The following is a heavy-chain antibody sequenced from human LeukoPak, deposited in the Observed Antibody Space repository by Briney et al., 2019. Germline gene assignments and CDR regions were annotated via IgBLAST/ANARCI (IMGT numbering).Heavy chain of an antibody. CDR2: INDSRST. J-gene: IGHJ4*02. V-gene: IGHV4-34*01. CDR1: GGSFNGYY. D-gene: IGHD3-9*01. Sequence: PSETLSLTCAVHGGSFNGYYWSRIRQPPGKGLEWIGEINDSRSTKYNPSLKSRVTISVDTSKNQFSLKLNSVTAADTAVYYCARGPPVVYDVLTGYYRFDYWGQGTPVTVSS. CDR3: ARGPPVVYDVLTGYYRFDY.